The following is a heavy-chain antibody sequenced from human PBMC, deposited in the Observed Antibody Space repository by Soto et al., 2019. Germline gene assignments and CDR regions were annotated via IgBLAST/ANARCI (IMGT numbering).Heavy chain of an antibody. V-gene: IGHV1-69*13. J-gene: IGHJ4*02. D-gene: IGHD5-18*01. CDR3: ARGGDTAIGYYFDY. CDR1: VGTFSSYA. CDR2: IIPIFGTA. Sequence: SVKVSCKASVGTFSSYAISWVRQAPGQGLEWMGGIIPIFGTANYAQKFQGRVTITADESTSTAYMELSSLRSEYTAVYYCARGGDTAIGYYFDYWGQGTLVTVSS.